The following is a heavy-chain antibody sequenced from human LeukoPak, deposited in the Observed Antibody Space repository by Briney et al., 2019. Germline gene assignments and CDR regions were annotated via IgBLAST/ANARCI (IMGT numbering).Heavy chain of an antibody. Sequence: SETLSLTCAVYGGSFSGYYWSWIRQPPGKGLEWIGEINHSGSTNYNPSLKSRVTISVDTSKNQFSLKLSSVTAADTAVYYCARGDGYNEYYFDYWGQGTLVIVSS. CDR2: INHSGST. D-gene: IGHD5-12*01. V-gene: IGHV4-34*01. CDR1: GGSFSGYY. CDR3: ARGDGYNEYYFDY. J-gene: IGHJ4*02.